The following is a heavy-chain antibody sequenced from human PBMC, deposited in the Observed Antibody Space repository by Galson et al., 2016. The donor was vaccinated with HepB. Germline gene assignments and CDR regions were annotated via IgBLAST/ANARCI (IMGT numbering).Heavy chain of an antibody. J-gene: IGHJ4*02. D-gene: IGHD3-22*01. CDR2: IHSSGKT. V-gene: IGHV4-39*02. Sequence: SETLSLTCTVSGGSVGSVSHHWGWIRQPPGKGLEWIGSIHSSGKTYYSPSLVRRVAISIDTSMNHFSLALGSVTAADTAVYYCAREYESSVDDWGQGTLVTVSS. CDR1: GGSVGSVSHH. CDR3: AREYESSVDD.